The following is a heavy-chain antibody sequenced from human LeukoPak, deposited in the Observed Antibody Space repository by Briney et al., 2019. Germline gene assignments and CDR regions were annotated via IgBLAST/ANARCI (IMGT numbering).Heavy chain of an antibody. CDR1: GYTFTGYY. CDR3: ARDHYYDSSGYFDY. Sequence: GASVKVSCKASGYTFTGYYMHWVRQAPGQGLEWMGWINPNSGGTNYAQKFQGRVTMTRDTSISTAYMELSRLRSDDTAVYYCARDHYYDSSGYFDYWGHGTLATVSS. V-gene: IGHV1-2*02. D-gene: IGHD3-22*01. CDR2: INPNSGGT. J-gene: IGHJ4*01.